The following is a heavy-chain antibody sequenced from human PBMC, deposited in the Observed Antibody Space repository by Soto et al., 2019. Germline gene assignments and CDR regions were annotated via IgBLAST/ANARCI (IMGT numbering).Heavy chain of an antibody. D-gene: IGHD5-12*01. CDR1: GYSFTGYD. V-gene: IGHV1-2*04. CDR3: ARDRVDSHAFDI. J-gene: IGHJ3*02. Sequence: GVPVEGSCKASGYSFTGYDMHWVIQAPGQGLEWMGWINPNSGGTNYAQKFQGWVTMTRDTSISTAYMELSRLRSDDTAVYYCARDRVDSHAFDIWGQGTMVTVSS. CDR2: INPNSGGT.